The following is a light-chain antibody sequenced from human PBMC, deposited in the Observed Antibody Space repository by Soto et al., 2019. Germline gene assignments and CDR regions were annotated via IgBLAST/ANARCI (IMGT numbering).Light chain of an antibody. V-gene: IGKV1-5*01. CDR1: QNISYS. Sequence: DIQMTQSPSTVSASVGDRVIITCRASQNISYSLALYQQKPGKAPQLLIYDASSLKSGLPSKFSGWGSVTGFTLTIKRLLPDAFVNYVCQPYYSYPWTVGQGNQVEGK. J-gene: IGKJ1*01. CDR2: DAS. CDR3: QPYYSYPWT.